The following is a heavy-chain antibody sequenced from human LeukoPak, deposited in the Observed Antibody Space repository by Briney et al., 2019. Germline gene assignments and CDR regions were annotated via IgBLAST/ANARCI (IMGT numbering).Heavy chain of an antibody. CDR3: ARTDSAAFDI. V-gene: IGHV4-31*03. Sequence: PSETLSLTCTVSGGSISSGGYYWSWIRQHPGKGLEWIGYIYYSGSTYYNPSLKSRVTISVDTSKNQFSLKLSSVTAADTAVYYCARTDSAAFDIWGQGTMVTVSS. CDR2: IYYSGST. CDR1: GGSISSGGYY. J-gene: IGHJ3*02.